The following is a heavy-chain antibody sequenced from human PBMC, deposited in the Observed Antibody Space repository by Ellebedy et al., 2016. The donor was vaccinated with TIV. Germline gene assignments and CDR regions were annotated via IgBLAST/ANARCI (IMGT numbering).Heavy chain of an antibody. CDR3: ARDDLEDFWSGYPDY. J-gene: IGHJ4*02. Sequence: AASVKVSCKASGYTFTSYGISWVRQAPGQGLEWMGWISAYNGNTNYAQKLQGRVTMTRDTSTSTVYMELSSLRSEDTAVYYCARDDLEDFWSGYPDYWGQGTLVTVSS. CDR2: ISAYNGNT. V-gene: IGHV1-18*01. D-gene: IGHD3-3*01. CDR1: GYTFTSYG.